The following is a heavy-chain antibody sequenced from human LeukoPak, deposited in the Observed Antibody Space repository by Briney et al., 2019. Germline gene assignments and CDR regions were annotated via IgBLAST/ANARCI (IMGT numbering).Heavy chain of an antibody. CDR3: ARGPYCSSTSCYRPYYYYYYYMDV. J-gene: IGHJ6*03. D-gene: IGHD2-2*01. V-gene: IGHV4-34*01. CDR1: GGSFSGYY. CDR2: INHSGST. Sequence: PSETLSLTCAVYGGSFSGYYWSWIRQPPGKGLEWIGEINHSGSTNYNPSLKSRVTISADTSKNQFSLKLSSVTAADTAVYYCARGPYCSSTSCYRPYYYYYYYMDVWGKGTTVTVSS.